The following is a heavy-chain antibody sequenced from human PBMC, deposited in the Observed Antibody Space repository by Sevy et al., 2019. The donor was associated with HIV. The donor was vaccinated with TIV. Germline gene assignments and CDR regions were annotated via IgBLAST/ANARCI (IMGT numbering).Heavy chain of an antibody. Sequence: SESLSLTCTVSGSSISSYYWSWIRQPPGKGLEWIGYIYYSGSTNYNPSLKSRVTISVDTSKNQFSLKLSSVTAADTAVYYCARDTVAAAGKDYYGMDVWGQGTTVTVSS. J-gene: IGHJ6*02. CDR3: ARDTVAAAGKDYYGMDV. CDR2: IYYSGST. CDR1: GSSISSYY. D-gene: IGHD6-13*01. V-gene: IGHV4-59*01.